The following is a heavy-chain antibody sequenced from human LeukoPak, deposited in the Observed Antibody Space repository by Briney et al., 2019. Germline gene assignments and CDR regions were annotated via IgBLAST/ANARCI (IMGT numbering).Heavy chain of an antibody. CDR1: GYTFTRYG. J-gene: IGHJ1*01. Sequence: GASVKVSCKASGYTFTRYGISWVRQAPGQGLKWMGWISAYNGNTNYVQKLQGRVTMTTDTSTSTAYMELRRLRSDDAAVYYCARDKEVGATSGYFQHWGQGTLVTVSS. CDR3: ARDKEVGATSGYFQH. CDR2: ISAYNGNT. V-gene: IGHV1-18*01. D-gene: IGHD1-26*01.